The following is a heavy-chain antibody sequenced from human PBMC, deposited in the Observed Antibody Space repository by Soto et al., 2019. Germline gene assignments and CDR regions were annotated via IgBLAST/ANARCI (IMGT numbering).Heavy chain of an antibody. J-gene: IGHJ4*02. CDR3: ARSRAMITPFYFDC. CDR2: LYVGGST. CDR1: GLTVSGNY. V-gene: IGHV3-66*01. D-gene: IGHD5-18*01. Sequence: GGSLRLSCGASGLTVSGNYMGWVRQAPGKGLEWVSVLYVGGSTYYADSMKGRFTISRDNSKNTLYLEMNSLRAEDTAVYYCARSRAMITPFYFDCWGQGTLVTVSS.